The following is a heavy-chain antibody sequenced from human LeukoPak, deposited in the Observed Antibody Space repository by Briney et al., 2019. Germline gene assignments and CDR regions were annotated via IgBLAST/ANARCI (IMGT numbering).Heavy chain of an antibody. D-gene: IGHD2-15*01. Sequence: ASVKVSCKGYGYTFPRYAISWVRQAPGQGLEWMGWISTYNGDTNYAQNLQGRVTMARDTSTSTAYMELRSLRSDDTAVYYCARGGIVVVVAATRHYYYGMDVWGQGTTVTVSS. CDR3: ARGGIVVVVAATRHYYYGMDV. J-gene: IGHJ6*02. CDR2: ISTYNGDT. CDR1: GYTFPRYA. V-gene: IGHV1-18*01.